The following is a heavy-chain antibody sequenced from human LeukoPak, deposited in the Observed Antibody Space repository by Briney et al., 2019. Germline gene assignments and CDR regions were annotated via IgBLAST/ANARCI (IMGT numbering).Heavy chain of an antibody. CDR2: INHSGST. V-gene: IGHV4-34*01. CDR3: ARGGWNDYAYFQL. CDR1: GGSFSGYY. J-gene: IGHJ1*01. Sequence: SETLSLTCAVYGGSFSGYYWSWIRQPPVKGLEWIGEINHSGSTNYNPSLKSRVTISVDTSKNQFSLKLSSVTAADTAVYYCARGGWNDYAYFQLWGQGTLVTVSS. D-gene: IGHD4-17*01.